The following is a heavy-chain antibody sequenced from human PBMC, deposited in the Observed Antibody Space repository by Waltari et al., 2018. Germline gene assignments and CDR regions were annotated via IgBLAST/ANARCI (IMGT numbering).Heavy chain of an antibody. Sequence: EVQLVESGEGLVQPGGSLRLSCAASGFPFSSYSMNWVRQAPGKGLEWVSYISSSSSTIYYADSVKGRFTISRDNAKNSLYLQMNSLRAEDTAVYYCAGTPRGIAALRGAFDIWGQGTMVTVSS. J-gene: IGHJ3*02. D-gene: IGHD6-13*01. CDR3: AGTPRGIAALRGAFDI. CDR1: GFPFSSYS. V-gene: IGHV3-48*04. CDR2: ISSSSSTI.